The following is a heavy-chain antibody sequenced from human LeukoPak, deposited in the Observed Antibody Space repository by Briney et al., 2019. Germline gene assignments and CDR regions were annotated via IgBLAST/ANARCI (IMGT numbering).Heavy chain of an antibody. V-gene: IGHV4-4*07. CDR1: GGSFSGYC. Sequence: SETLSLTCTVSGGSFSGYCWSWIRQPAGKGLEWIGLIYYSGSTNYNPSLKSRVTISLDTSKNQFSLKLNSVTAADTAVYYCARSLGHHDYWGQGTLVTVSS. J-gene: IGHJ4*02. CDR2: IYYSGST. CDR3: ARSLGHHDY. D-gene: IGHD7-27*01.